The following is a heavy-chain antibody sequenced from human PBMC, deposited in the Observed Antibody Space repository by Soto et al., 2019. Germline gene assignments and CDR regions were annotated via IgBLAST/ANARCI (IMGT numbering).Heavy chain of an antibody. CDR1: GFSVSNYW. CDR3: AKDRGEEGLKFLEWFGGMDV. D-gene: IGHD3-3*01. V-gene: IGHV3-74*01. CDR2: IKSDGTT. Sequence: GGSLRLSCAASGFSVSNYWMNWVRQAPGKGLVWVSRIKSDGTTSYADSVEGRFTVSRDDAKNTFYLQMNGLRAEDTAVYYCAKDRGEEGLKFLEWFGGMDVWGHGTTVTVSS. J-gene: IGHJ6*02.